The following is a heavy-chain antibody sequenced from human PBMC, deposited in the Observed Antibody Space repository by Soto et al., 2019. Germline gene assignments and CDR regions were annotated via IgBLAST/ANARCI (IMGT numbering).Heavy chain of an antibody. CDR1: GGTFSSYA. V-gene: IGHV1-69*05. CDR2: IIPIFGTA. J-gene: IGHJ5*02. Sequence: SVKVSCKASGGTFSSYAISWVRQAPGQGLEWMGGIIPIFGTANYAQKFQGRVTITRDTSASTAYMELSSLRSEDTAVYYCARWKKAFDWLGVNWFDPWGQGTLVTVSS. D-gene: IGHD3-9*01. CDR3: ARWKKAFDWLGVNWFDP.